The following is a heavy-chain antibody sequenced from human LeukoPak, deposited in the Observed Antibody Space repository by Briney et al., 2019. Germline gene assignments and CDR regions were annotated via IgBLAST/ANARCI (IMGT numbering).Heavy chain of an antibody. V-gene: IGHV1-2*02. CDR2: INPKSGET. CDR1: RYTFTDYY. D-gene: IGHD7-27*01. CDR3: AREAGDNTYNV. Sequence: ASVKVSCKASRYTFTDYYMHWVRQAPGQGLEWVGWINPKSGETRYEQNFQGRVTMTRDTSITTAYMELSRLRSDDTAVYYCAREAGDNTYNVWGQGTMVTVSS. J-gene: IGHJ3*01.